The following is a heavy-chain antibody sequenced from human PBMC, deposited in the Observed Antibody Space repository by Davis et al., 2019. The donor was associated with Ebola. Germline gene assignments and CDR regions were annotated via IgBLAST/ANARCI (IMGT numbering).Heavy chain of an antibody. CDR3: ARDQGTTIFGYGMDV. CDR1: GGTFSSYA. J-gene: IGHJ6*02. V-gene: IGHV1-2*04. CDR2: INPNSGGT. D-gene: IGHD3-3*01. Sequence: AASVKVSCKASGGTFSSYAISRVRQAPGQGLEWMGWINPNSGGTNYAQKFQGWVTMTRDTSISTAYMELSRLRSDDTAVYYCARDQGTTIFGYGMDVWGQGTTVTVSS.